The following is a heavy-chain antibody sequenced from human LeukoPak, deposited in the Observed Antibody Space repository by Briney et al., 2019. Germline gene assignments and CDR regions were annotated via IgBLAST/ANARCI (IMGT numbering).Heavy chain of an antibody. CDR2: IYYSGST. CDR3: VLLSGLLFPTQVDY. Sequence: NLSETLSLTCTVSGGSISSSSYYWGWIRQPPGKGLEWIGSIYYSGSTYYNPSLKSRVTISVDTSKNQFSLKLSSVTAADTAVYYCVLLSGLLFPTQVDYWGQGTLVTVSS. V-gene: IGHV4-39*01. D-gene: IGHD2-21*02. CDR1: GGSISSSSYY. J-gene: IGHJ4*02.